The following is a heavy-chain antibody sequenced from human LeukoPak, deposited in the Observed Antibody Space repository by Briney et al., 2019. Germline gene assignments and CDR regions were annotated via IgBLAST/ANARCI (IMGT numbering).Heavy chain of an antibody. CDR3: ARSLDY. CDR2: IWYDGSNE. Sequence: GRSLRLSCAASGFTFRTYGMHWVRQAPGKGLDWVAVIWYDGSNEFYADSVKGRFTISRDNSKNTVYLQMNSLRGDDTAVYYCARSLDYWGQGTLVTVSS. J-gene: IGHJ4*02. V-gene: IGHV3-30*19. CDR1: GFTFRTYG.